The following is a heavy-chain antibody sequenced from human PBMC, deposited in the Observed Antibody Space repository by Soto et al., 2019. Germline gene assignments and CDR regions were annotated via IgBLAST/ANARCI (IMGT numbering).Heavy chain of an antibody. CDR1: GYSFTRYL. CDR2: IDPSDSYT. Sequence: LXISCKGSGYSFTRYLISWVLQMPGKGLEWMGRIDPSDSYTNYSPSFQGHVTISADKSISTAYLQWSSLKASDTAMYYCARLEVRGYYYYGMDVWGQGTTVTVSS. V-gene: IGHV5-10-1*01. J-gene: IGHJ6*02. D-gene: IGHD1-1*01. CDR3: ARLEVRGYYYYGMDV.